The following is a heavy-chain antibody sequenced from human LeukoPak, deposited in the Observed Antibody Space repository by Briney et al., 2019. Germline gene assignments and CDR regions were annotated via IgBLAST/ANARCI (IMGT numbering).Heavy chain of an antibody. V-gene: IGHV4-39*07. Sequence: SSETLSLTCTVSGGSISSSSYYWGWIRQPPGKGLEWIGSIYYSGSTYYNPSLKSRVTISVDTSKNQFSLKLSSVTAADTAVYYCARGPLWEDDSSGYYTMWGQGTLVTVSS. CDR3: ARGPLWEDDSSGYYTM. CDR2: IYYSGST. J-gene: IGHJ4*02. CDR1: GGSISSSSYY. D-gene: IGHD3-22*01.